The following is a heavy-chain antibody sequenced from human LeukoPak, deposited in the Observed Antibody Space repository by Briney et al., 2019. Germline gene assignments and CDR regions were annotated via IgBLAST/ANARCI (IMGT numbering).Heavy chain of an antibody. Sequence: GGSLRLSCAASGFTVSSNYMSWVRQAPGKGLEWVSSISSSSYYIYYADSVKGRFTISRDNAKNSLYLQMNSLRAEDTAVYYCAGPIAVAGLKETPYIAFDIWGQGTMVTVSS. CDR1: GFTVSSNY. D-gene: IGHD6-19*01. CDR3: AGPIAVAGLKETPYIAFDI. CDR2: ISSSSYYI. V-gene: IGHV3-21*01. J-gene: IGHJ3*02.